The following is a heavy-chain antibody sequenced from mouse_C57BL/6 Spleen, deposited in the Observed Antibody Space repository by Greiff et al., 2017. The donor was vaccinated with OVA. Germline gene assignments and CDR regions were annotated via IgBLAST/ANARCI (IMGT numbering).Heavy chain of an antibody. J-gene: IGHJ2*01. CDR2: IRNKANGYTT. V-gene: IGHV7-3*01. D-gene: IGHD4-1*02. Sequence: EVHLVESGGGLVQPGGSLSLSCAASGFTFTDYYMSWVRQPPGKALEWLGFIRNKANGYTTEYSASVKGRFTISRDNSQSILYLQMNALRAEDSATYYCARSPTGFDYWGQGTTLTVSS. CDR1: GFTFTDYY. CDR3: ARSPTGFDY.